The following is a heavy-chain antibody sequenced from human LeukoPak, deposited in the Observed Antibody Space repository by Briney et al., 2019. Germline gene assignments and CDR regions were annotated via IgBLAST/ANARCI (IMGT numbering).Heavy chain of an antibody. CDR1: GFTFSSYE. V-gene: IGHV3-48*03. CDR2: IGSSGGSR. D-gene: IGHD5-24*01. J-gene: IGHJ3*02. Sequence: GGSLRLSCIASGFTFSSYEMDWVRRAPGKGLEWGSYIGSSGGSRYYADSVKGRFPTSRDNAKNSLYLQMNSLRAEDTAVYYCAREDGDAFDIWGQGTMVTVSS. CDR3: AREDGDAFDI.